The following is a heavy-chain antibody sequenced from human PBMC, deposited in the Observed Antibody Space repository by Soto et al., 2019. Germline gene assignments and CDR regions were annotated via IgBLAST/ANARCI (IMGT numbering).Heavy chain of an antibody. CDR2: ISAYNGNT. J-gene: IGHJ5*02. CDR1: GYTFTSYG. Sequence: QVQLVQSGAEVKKPGASVKVSCKASGYTFTSYGISWVRQAPGQGLEWMGWISAYNGNTNYAQKLKGRVTMTTDTSTSTAYMELRSLRSDDTAVYYCARDLFVSWGGLGAAGAWFDPWGQGTLVTVSS. CDR3: ARDLFVSWGGLGAAGAWFDP. D-gene: IGHD3-16*01. V-gene: IGHV1-18*01.